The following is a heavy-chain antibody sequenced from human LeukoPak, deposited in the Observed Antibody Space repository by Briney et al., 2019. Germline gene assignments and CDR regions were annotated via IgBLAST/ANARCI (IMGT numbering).Heavy chain of an antibody. CDR1: GSTFTGYY. Sequence: ASVKVSCKASGSTFTGYYMPWVRQAPGQGLGWRGWINPNRGGANYAQKFQGRVTMTRDTSISTAYMELSRLRSDDTAVYYCATVATGTTNYYYYMDVWGKGTTVTVSS. J-gene: IGHJ6*03. D-gene: IGHD1-7*01. CDR3: ATVATGTTNYYYYMDV. CDR2: INPNRGGA. V-gene: IGHV1-2*02.